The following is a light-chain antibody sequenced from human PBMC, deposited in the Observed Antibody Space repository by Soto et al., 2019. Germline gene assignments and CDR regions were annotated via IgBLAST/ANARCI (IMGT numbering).Light chain of an antibody. J-gene: IGKJ3*01. CDR1: QSVLYTSNNKNH. CDR2: WAS. V-gene: IGKV4-1*01. CDR3: HQFYSIPIT. Sequence: DIVMTQSPDSLAVSLGERATINCKSSQSVLYTSNNKNHLAWYQQKPGQPPKLLIYWASTRESGVPDRFSGSGSGTDFTLTISSLQAEDVAVYYCHQFYSIPITFGPGTNVDIK.